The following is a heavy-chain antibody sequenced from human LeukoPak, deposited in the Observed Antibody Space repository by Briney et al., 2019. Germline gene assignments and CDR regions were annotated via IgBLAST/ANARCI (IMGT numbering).Heavy chain of an antibody. CDR2: VKSKTDGWTT. Sequence: GASLTLFRAGSGFTFNNAWMSCVPQAPEKGAVCVGHVKSKTDGWTTDYHAPGKDRLPITQEHSKTTPLLKINSLHTEDPSVYYCTTELAWFGVLGFWGQGTLATVSS. CDR1: GFTFNNAW. CDR3: TTELAWFGVLGF. D-gene: IGHD3-10*01. V-gene: IGHV3-15*01. J-gene: IGHJ4*02.